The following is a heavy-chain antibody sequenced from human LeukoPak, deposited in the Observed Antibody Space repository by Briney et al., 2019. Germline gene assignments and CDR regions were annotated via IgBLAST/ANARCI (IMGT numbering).Heavy chain of an antibody. CDR2: IYYSGST. J-gene: IGHJ3*02. V-gene: IGHV4-59*01. D-gene: IGHD3-16*01. CDR3: ARVGGSFNAFDI. Sequence: SETLSLTCTVSGGSISSYYWSWIRQPPGKGLEWIGYIYYSGSTNYNPSLKSRVTISVDASKNQFSLKLGSVTAADTAVYYCARVGGSFNAFDIWGQGTMVTVSS. CDR1: GGSISSYY.